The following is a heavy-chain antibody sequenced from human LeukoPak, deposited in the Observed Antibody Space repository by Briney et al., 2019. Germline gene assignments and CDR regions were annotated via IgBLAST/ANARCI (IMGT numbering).Heavy chain of an antibody. D-gene: IGHD4-17*01. Sequence: ASQTLSLTCTVSGGSISSGGYYWSWIRQHPGKGLECIGYIYYSGSTYYNPSLKSRITISVDTSKNQFSLKLSSVTAADTAIYYCARDSVGMSGDYVEYSWFDPWGQGTLVTVSS. CDR2: IYYSGST. CDR3: ARDSVGMSGDYVEYSWFDP. J-gene: IGHJ5*02. CDR1: GGSISSGGYY. V-gene: IGHV4-31*03.